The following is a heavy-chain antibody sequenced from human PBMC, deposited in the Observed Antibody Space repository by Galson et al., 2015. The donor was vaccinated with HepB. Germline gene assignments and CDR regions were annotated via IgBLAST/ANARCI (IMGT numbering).Heavy chain of an antibody. CDR3: ALGVGWTIAH. CDR2: IKEDGSEA. CDR1: GFTFNNYW. D-gene: IGHD3-10*01. Sequence: SLRLSCAGSGFTFNNYWMNWVRQAPGKGLEWLAIIKEDGSEALYGDSVRGRFTISKDIAKTSVHLQMSTLRDEDTAVYYCALGVGWTIAHWGQRTLVSVSS. V-gene: IGHV3-7*01. J-gene: IGHJ5*02.